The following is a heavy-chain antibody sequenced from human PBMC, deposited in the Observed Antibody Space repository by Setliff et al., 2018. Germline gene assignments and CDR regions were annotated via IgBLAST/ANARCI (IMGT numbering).Heavy chain of an antibody. J-gene: IGHJ5*02. Sequence: PSETLSLTCTVSGGSISTGSYYWSWIRQPAGKGLEWIGHVYPSGSTNYNPSLKSRVTISVDTSKNQFSLKLSSVTAADTAVYYCARGARIVGATPLPVNWFDPWGQGTLVTVSS. D-gene: IGHD1-26*01. V-gene: IGHV4-61*09. CDR3: ARGARIVGATPLPVNWFDP. CDR1: GGSISTGSYY. CDR2: VYPSGST.